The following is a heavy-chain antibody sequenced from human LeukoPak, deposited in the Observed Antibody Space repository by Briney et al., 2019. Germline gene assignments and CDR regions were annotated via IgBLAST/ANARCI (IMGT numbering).Heavy chain of an antibody. Sequence: SETLSLTCTVSGGSISNYYWSWIRQPPGKGLEWIGYFFYSGSTNYNPSLKSRVTISVDTSKNQFSLKLSSVTAADTAVYYCASNYYGSGSLDYWGQGNLVTVSS. CDR2: FFYSGST. CDR1: GGSISNYY. J-gene: IGHJ4*02. D-gene: IGHD3-10*01. V-gene: IGHV4-59*08. CDR3: ASNYYGSGSLDY.